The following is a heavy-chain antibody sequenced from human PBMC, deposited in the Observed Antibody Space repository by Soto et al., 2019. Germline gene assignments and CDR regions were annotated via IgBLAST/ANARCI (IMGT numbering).Heavy chain of an antibody. V-gene: IGHV1-2*04. CDR2: INPNSGGT. CDR3: ARMVVAAYDAFDI. CDR1: GYTFTGYY. Sequence: GASVKVSCKASGYTFTGYYMHWVRQAPGQGLEWMGWINPNSGGTNYAQKFQGWVTMTRGTSISTAYMELSRLRSDDTAVYYCARMVVAAYDAFDIWGQGTMVTVS. D-gene: IGHD2-15*01. J-gene: IGHJ3*02.